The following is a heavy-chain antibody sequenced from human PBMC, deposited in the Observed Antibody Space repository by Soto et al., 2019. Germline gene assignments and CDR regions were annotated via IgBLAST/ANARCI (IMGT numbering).Heavy chain of an antibody. V-gene: IGHV4-31*03. J-gene: IGHJ6*04. Sequence: TSETLSLTCTVSGGSISSGGYYWSWIRQHPGKGLEWIGYIYYSGSTYYNPSLKSRVTISVDTSKNQFSLKLSSVTAADTAVYYCARAPTTTIVVVPAAPLDVWGKGTTVTVSS. CDR1: GGSISSGGYY. D-gene: IGHD2-2*01. CDR2: IYYSGST. CDR3: ARAPTTTIVVVPAAPLDV.